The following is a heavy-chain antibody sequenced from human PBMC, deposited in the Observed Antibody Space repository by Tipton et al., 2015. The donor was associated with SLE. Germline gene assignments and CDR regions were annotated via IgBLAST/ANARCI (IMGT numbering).Heavy chain of an antibody. CDR2: INHSGST. CDR3: ARRFMIVGARLDP. CDR1: GGSFSSYY. J-gene: IGHJ5*02. D-gene: IGHD1-26*01. V-gene: IGHV4-34*01. Sequence: TLSLTCAVCGGSFSSYYWNWIRQSPGKGLEWIGEINHSGSTNYKSSLKSRVIISADTSKNQFSLKLSSVTAADTAVYYCARRFMIVGARLDPWGQGTLVTVSS.